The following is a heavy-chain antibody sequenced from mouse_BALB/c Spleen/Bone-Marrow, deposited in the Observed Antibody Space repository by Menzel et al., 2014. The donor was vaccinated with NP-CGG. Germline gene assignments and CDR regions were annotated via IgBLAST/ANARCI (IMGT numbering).Heavy chain of an antibody. CDR2: IWGDGST. CDR3: AKCDAYGYNDAMEY. Sequence: VKLVESGSGLAAPSQSLSITCSVSGFPLTNYGVSCVRQPPGKGLEWLGVIWGDGSTNYHSALISRLSISKDTSKSQVFLKLNILQTEDTATYYCAKCDAYGYNDAMEYWGQGTRVTVSS. CDR1: GFPLTNYG. J-gene: IGHJ4*01. V-gene: IGHV2-3*01. D-gene: IGHD1-2*01.